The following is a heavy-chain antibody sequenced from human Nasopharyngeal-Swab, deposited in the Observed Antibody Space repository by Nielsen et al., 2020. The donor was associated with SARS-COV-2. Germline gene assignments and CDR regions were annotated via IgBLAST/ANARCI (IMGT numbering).Heavy chain of an antibody. V-gene: IGHV1-8*01. J-gene: IGHJ6*02. CDR2: MNPNSGNT. CDR1: GYTFTSYD. D-gene: IGHD3-3*01. CDR3: ARGGYDFWSGFYGMDV. Sequence: ASVKVSCKASGYTFTSYDINWVRQATGQGLEWMGWMNPNSGNTGYAQKFQGRVTMTRNTSISTAYMELSSLRSEDTAVYYCARGGYDFWSGFYGMDVWGQGTTVTVSS.